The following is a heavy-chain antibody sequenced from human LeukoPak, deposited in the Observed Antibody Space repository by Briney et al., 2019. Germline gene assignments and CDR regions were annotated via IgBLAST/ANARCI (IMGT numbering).Heavy chain of an antibody. Sequence: GGSLRLSCAASGFTFTTHSMNWVRQAPGKGLEWVSYISSSSSYIYYVDSVRGRFTISRDNANNSLYLQMNSLRAEDTAVYYCAKDPDYYDSSGYFPRDYWGQGTLVTVSS. J-gene: IGHJ4*02. CDR2: ISSSSSYI. V-gene: IGHV3-21*04. D-gene: IGHD3-22*01. CDR1: GFTFTTHS. CDR3: AKDPDYYDSSGYFPRDY.